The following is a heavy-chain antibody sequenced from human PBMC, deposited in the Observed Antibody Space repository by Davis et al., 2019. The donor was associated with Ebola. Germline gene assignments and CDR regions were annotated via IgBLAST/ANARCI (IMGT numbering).Heavy chain of an antibody. Sequence: SETLSLTCTVSGGSITTYYWGWIRQSPGKGLEWIGYLHYSGSTNYNPSVKSRVTMSVDMSKNDLSLRLTSVTAADTAVYYCARHPYDFWSGFYFDSWGQGTLVTVSS. J-gene: IGHJ4*02. D-gene: IGHD3-3*01. CDR3: ARHPYDFWSGFYFDS. V-gene: IGHV4-59*08. CDR2: LHYSGST. CDR1: GGSITTYY.